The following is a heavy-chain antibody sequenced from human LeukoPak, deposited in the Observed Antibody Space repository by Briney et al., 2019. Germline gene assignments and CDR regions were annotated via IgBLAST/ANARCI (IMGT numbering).Heavy chain of an antibody. CDR1: GFTFSSYA. V-gene: IGHV3-23*01. CDR2: ISGSGGST. J-gene: IGHJ3*02. CDR3: AKDTRITMIGGVIPDAFDI. D-gene: IGHD3-22*01. Sequence: GGSLRLSCAASGFTFSSYAMSWVRQAPGKGLEWVSAISGSGGSTYYADSVKGRFTISRDNSKNTLYMQMNSLRAEDTAVYYCAKDTRITMIGGVIPDAFDIWGQGTMVTVSS.